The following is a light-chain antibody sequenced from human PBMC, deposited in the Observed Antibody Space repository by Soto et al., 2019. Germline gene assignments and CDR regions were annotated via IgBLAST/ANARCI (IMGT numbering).Light chain of an antibody. CDR2: DAS. J-gene: IGKJ1*01. CDR3: QHRMNWPWT. Sequence: EIVLTQSPATLSLSPGERATLSCRASQSVSSYLAWYQQKPGQAPRLLIYDASNRATGIPARFSGSGSGTDFTLTISRLEPEDFAVYYCQHRMNWPWTFGQGTKVDIK. CDR1: QSVSSY. V-gene: IGKV3-11*01.